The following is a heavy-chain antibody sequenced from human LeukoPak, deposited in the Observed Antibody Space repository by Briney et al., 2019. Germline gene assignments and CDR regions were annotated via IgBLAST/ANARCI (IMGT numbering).Heavy chain of an antibody. Sequence: DSVKVSCKASGYTFTGYYMHWVRQAPGQGLEWMGWINSYSGGTLYTQKFQGGVSMTRDTSVSTAYMELSRLKSDDTAVYFCARAVRSRGSTNFDYWGQGTLVTVSP. J-gene: IGHJ4*02. V-gene: IGHV1-2*02. CDR1: GYTFTGYY. CDR3: ARAVRSRGSTNFDY. D-gene: IGHD3-10*01. CDR2: INSYSGGT.